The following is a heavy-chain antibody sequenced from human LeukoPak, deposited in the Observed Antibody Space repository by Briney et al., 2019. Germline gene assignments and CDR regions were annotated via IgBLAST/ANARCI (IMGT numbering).Heavy chain of an antibody. CDR1: GYTFTGYY. CDR3: ARDKIAALGYDNWFDP. CDR2: INPNSGGT. V-gene: IGHV1-2*02. Sequence: ASVKVSCKASGYTFTGYYMHWVRQAPGQGLEWMGWINPNSGGTNYAQKFQGRVTITRDTSISTAYMELSRLRSDDTAVYYCARDKIAALGYDNWFDPWGQGTLVTVSS. J-gene: IGHJ5*02. D-gene: IGHD6-6*01.